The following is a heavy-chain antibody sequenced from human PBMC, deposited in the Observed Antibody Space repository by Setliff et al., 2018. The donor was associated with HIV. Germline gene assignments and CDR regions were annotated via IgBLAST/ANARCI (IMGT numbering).Heavy chain of an antibody. CDR2: LSGSGGST. CDR3: AKRRVCNTSCYIVDYMDV. Sequence: GGSLRLSCAASGFTFSGYAMTWVRQAPGKGLEWVSSLSGSGGSTYYADSVKGRFTISRDNSKNTLYLQMNSLRAEDTAIYYCAKRRVCNTSCYIVDYMDVWGKGTTVTVSS. CDR1: GFTFSGYA. J-gene: IGHJ6*03. V-gene: IGHV3-23*01. D-gene: IGHD2-21*01.